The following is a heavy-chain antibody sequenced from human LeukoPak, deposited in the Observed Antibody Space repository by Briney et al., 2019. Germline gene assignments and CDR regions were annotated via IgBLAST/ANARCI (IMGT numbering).Heavy chain of an antibody. J-gene: IGHJ4*02. Sequence: GASVNVSCKASGGTFSSYAISWVRRAPGQGLEWMGGIIPIFGTANYAQKFQGRVTITADESTSTAYMELSSLRSEDTAVYYCARGPPHDSSGYYTFDYWGQGTLVTVSS. CDR2: IIPIFGTA. CDR3: ARGPPHDSSGYYTFDY. D-gene: IGHD3-22*01. V-gene: IGHV1-69*13. CDR1: GGTFSSYA.